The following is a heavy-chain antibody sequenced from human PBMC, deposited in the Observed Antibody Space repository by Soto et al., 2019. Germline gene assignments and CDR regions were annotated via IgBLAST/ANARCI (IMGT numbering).Heavy chain of an antibody. Sequence: SETLSLTCTVSGGSISSYYWSWIRQPPGKGLEWIGYTYYSGSTNYNPSLKSRVTISVDTSKNQFSLKLSSVTAADTAVYYCARTHYYDSSGYYRFYYFDYWGQGTLVTVSS. CDR1: GGSISSYY. J-gene: IGHJ4*02. D-gene: IGHD3-22*01. CDR2: TYYSGST. CDR3: ARTHYYDSSGYYRFYYFDY. V-gene: IGHV4-59*01.